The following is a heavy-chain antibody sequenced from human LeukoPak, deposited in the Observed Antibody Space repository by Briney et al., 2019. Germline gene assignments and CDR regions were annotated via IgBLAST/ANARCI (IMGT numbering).Heavy chain of an antibody. CDR2: ISSSSSYI. J-gene: IGHJ5*02. CDR3: ARSLGVVVVTAFDP. D-gene: IGHD2-21*02. V-gene: IGHV3-21*01. Sequence: GGSLRLSCAASGFTFSSYSMNWVRQAPGKGLEWVSPISSSSSYIYYADSVKGRFTISRDNAKNSLYLQMNSLRAEDTAVYYCARSLGVVVVTAFDPWGQGTLVTVSS. CDR1: GFTFSSYS.